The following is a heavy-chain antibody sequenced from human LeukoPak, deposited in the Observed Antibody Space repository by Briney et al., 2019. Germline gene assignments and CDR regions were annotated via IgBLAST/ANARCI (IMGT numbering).Heavy chain of an antibody. CDR2: ISGSGGST. Sequence: GGSLRLSCAASGLTFSNYGMSWVRQAPGKGLEWVSAISGSGGSTYYADSVKGRFTISRDNSKNTLYLQMNSLRAEDTAVYYCAKALKVAGGALDYWGQGTLVTVSS. D-gene: IGHD5-12*01. CDR3: AKALKVAGGALDY. CDR1: GLTFSNYG. V-gene: IGHV3-23*01. J-gene: IGHJ4*02.